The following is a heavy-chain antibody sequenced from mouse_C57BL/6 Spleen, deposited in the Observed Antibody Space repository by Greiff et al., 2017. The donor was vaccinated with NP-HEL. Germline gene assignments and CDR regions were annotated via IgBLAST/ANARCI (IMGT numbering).Heavy chain of an antibody. CDR3: VRETSLGRGFAY. CDR2: IRSKSNNYAT. V-gene: IGHV10-1*01. D-gene: IGHD4-1*01. Sequence: EVQLQESGGGLVQPKGSLKLSCAASGFSFNTYAMNWVRQAPGKGLEWVARIRSKSNNYATYYADSVKDRFTISRDDSESMLYLQMNNLKTEDTAMYYCVRETSLGRGFAYWGQGTLVTVSA. J-gene: IGHJ3*01. CDR1: GFSFNTYA.